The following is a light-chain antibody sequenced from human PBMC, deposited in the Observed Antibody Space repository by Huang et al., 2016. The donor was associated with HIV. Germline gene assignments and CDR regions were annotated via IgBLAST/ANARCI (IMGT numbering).Light chain of an antibody. Sequence: IQLTQSPPSVSASIGDSVTFTCRASQDITTFLAWYQQKPGRAPQLLISGASTLQNEVPSRFRGSGSGTDFTLTISSLQPEDIATDYCQQLTTYPITFGPGTRLEIK. CDR3: QQLTTYPIT. J-gene: IGKJ5*01. CDR2: GAS. V-gene: IGKV1-9*01. CDR1: QDITTF.